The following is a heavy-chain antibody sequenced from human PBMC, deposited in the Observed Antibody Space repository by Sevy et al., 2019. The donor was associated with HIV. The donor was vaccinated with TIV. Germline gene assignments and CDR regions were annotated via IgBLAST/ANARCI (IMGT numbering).Heavy chain of an antibody. V-gene: IGHV1-69*13. J-gene: IGHJ6*02. CDR2: IIPIFGTA. CDR1: GGTFSSYA. CDR3: ARYWADRRDGYNYYYYYGMDV. Sequence: ASVKVSCKASGGTFSSYAISWVRQAPGQGLEWMGGIIPIFGTANYAQKFQGRVTITADESTSTAYMELSSLRSEDTAVYYCARYWADRRDGYNYYYYYGMDVWGQGTTVTVSS. D-gene: IGHD5-12*01.